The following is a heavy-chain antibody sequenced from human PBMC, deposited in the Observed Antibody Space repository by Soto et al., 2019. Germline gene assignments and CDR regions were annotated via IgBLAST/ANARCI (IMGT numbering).Heavy chain of an antibody. V-gene: IGHV1-69*01. CDR1: GDTFNSYV. Sequence: QVQLVQSGPEVKKPGSSVKVSCKASGDTFNSYVITWVRQAPGQGLEWLGGIITAFGTTSYAQNFQDRLTITADEAATTEHMEQSSLTSDDTAMYYCTRSYGYTFGGSLDNWGQGTLVTVSS. D-gene: IGHD5-18*01. J-gene: IGHJ4*02. CDR2: IITAFGTT. CDR3: TRSYGYTFGGSLDN.